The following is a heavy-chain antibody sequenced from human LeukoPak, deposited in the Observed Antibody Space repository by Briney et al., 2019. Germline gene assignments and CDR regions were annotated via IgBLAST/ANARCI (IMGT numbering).Heavy chain of an antibody. D-gene: IGHD6-19*01. CDR2: ISGSGGST. Sequence: QTGGSLRLSCAASGFTFSSYAMSWVRQAPGKGLEWVSAISGSGGSTYYADSVKGRFTISRDNSKNTLYLQMNSLRAEDTAVYYCAKDSSGWSYYFDYWGQGTLVTASS. CDR1: GFTFSSYA. V-gene: IGHV3-23*01. CDR3: AKDSSGWSYYFDY. J-gene: IGHJ4*02.